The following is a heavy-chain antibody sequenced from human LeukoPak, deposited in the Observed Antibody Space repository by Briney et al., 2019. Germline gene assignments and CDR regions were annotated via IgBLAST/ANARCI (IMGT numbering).Heavy chain of an antibody. D-gene: IGHD7-27*01. CDR3: ARAPGVAEVGRLDL. Sequence: PSETLSLTCTVSGGSISSGDSHWSWIRQPPGKGLEWIGYIFYSGNIYYNPSLKSRLTISLDMSKNQFSLKLGSMTAADTAVYYCARAPGVAEVGRLDLWGRGTLVTVSS. CDR2: IFYSGNI. V-gene: IGHV4-30-4*01. J-gene: IGHJ2*01. CDR1: GGSISSGDSH.